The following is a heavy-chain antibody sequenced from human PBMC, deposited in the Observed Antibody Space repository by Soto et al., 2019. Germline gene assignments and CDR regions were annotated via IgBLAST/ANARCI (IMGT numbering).Heavy chain of an antibody. J-gene: IGHJ4*02. CDR2: IYYSGST. V-gene: IGHV4-39*01. CDR3: ARDYDSSGDY. Sequence: QLQLQESGPGLVKPSETLSLTCTVSGGSISTSSYYWGWIRQPPGKGLEWIGSIYYSGSTYYNPSLKSLVTISVDTSKNQFSLRLSSVTAADTAVYYCARDYDSSGDYWGQGTLVTVSS. D-gene: IGHD3-22*01. CDR1: GGSISTSSYY.